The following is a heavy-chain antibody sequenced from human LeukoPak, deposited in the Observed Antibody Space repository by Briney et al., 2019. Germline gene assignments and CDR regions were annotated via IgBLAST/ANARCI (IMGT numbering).Heavy chain of an antibody. V-gene: IGHV3-53*01. J-gene: IGHJ4*02. CDR2: IYSGGST. CDR1: GFTVSSNY. CDR3: AKDLAAAGARPVGY. Sequence: GGSLRLSCAASGFTVSSNYMSWVRQAPGKGLEWVSVIYSGGSTYCADSVKGRFTISRDNSKNTLYLQMNSLRAEDTAVYYCAKDLAAAGARPVGYWGQGTLVTVSS. D-gene: IGHD6-13*01.